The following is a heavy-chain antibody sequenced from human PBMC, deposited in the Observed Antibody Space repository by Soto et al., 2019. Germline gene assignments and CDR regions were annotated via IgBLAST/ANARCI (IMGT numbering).Heavy chain of an antibody. V-gene: IGHV1-46*01. CDR1: GYTFTSYY. CDR2: INPSGGST. CDR3: ASSGELIPFDY. J-gene: IGHJ4*02. Sequence: QVQLVQSGAEVKKPGASVKVSCKASGYTFTSYYMHWVRQAPGQGLEWMGIINPSGGSTSYAQKFQGRVTMTRDTSTSTVYMELSSLRSEDTAVYYCASSGELIPFDYWGQGTLVTVSS. D-gene: IGHD1-26*01.